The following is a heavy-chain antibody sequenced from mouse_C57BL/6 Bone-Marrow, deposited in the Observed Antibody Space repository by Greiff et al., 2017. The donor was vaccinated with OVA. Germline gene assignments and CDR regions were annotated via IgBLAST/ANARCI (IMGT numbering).Heavy chain of an antibody. J-gene: IGHJ2*01. CDR1: GYSFTGYY. Sequence: VQLKQSGPELVKPGASVKISCKASGYSFTGYYMNWVKQSPEKSLEWIGEINPSTGGTTYNQKFKAKATLTVDKSSSTAYMQLKSLTSEDSAVYYCASRAYWGQGTTLTVSS. V-gene: IGHV1-42*01. CDR2: INPSTGGT. CDR3: ASRAY. D-gene: IGHD3-3*01.